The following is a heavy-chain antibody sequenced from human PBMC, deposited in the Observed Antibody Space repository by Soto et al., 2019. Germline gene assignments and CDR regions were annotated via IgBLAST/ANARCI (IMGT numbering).Heavy chain of an antibody. J-gene: IGHJ6*04. V-gene: IGHV3-9*02. CDR1: GFSSDDYA. CDR2: IYWASSRI. D-gene: IGHD2-21*01. CDR3: TKDMTAGGADV. Sequence: EVQLVESGGGLVQPGGSLTLSCAASGFSSDDYAMHWVRQAPGKGLERVSGIYWASSRIGYADSVKGRFTTSRDNAKNSLYLQMNSLRVDDTALYYCTKDMTAGGADVWGKGTMVTVSS.